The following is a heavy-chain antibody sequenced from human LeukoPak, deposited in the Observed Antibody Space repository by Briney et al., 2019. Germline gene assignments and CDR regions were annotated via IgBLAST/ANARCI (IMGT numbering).Heavy chain of an antibody. CDR3: ARDHGGSSPFDY. Sequence: SGGSLRLSCAASGFTFSSYEMHWVRQAPGKGLEWVSYISSSDSTIYYADSVKGRFTISRDNAKNSLYLQMNSLRAEDTAVYYCARDHGGSSPFDYWGQGTLVTVSS. CDR2: ISSSDSTI. D-gene: IGHD4-23*01. J-gene: IGHJ4*02. V-gene: IGHV3-48*03. CDR1: GFTFSSYE.